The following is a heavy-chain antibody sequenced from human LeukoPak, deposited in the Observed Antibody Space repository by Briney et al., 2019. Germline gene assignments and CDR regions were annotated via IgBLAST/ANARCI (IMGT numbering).Heavy chain of an antibody. Sequence: GGPLRLSCAASGFSFSSYEMNWVRQAPGKGLEWLSYISSSSGTIYYADSVKGRFTISRDNAKNSLYLQMNSLRAEDTAVYYCARQGRMVRGVIVIDDRGQGTLVTVSS. CDR1: GFSFSSYE. D-gene: IGHD3-10*01. CDR2: ISSSSGTI. J-gene: IGHJ4*02. CDR3: ARQGRMVRGVIVIDD. V-gene: IGHV3-48*03.